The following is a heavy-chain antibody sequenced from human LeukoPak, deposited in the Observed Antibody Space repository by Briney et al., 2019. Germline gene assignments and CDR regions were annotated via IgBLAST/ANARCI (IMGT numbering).Heavy chain of an antibody. CDR2: ISGSGGST. CDR1: GFTFSSYA. D-gene: IGHD4-11*01. CDR3: ARLRSKYWFDP. Sequence: GGSLRLSCAASGFTFSSYAMSWVRQAPGKGLEWVSAISGSGGSTYYADSVKGRFTISRDNAKNSLYLQMNSLRADDTAVYYCARLRSKYWFDPWGQGTLVTVSS. J-gene: IGHJ5*02. V-gene: IGHV3-23*01.